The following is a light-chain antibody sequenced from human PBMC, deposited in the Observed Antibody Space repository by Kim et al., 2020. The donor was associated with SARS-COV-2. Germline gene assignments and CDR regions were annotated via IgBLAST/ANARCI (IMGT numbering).Light chain of an antibody. J-gene: IGKJ4*01. CDR1: RSVTNNY. CDR3: HHYGGSPTLT. V-gene: IGKV3-20*01. CDR2: DAS. Sequence: PGERATPSCRASRSVTNNYLAWFQQKPGQTPRLLIFDASRRATGIPDRFTGSGSGTGFTLTINRLEPDDFAVYYCHHYGGSPTLTFGGGTKVDIK.